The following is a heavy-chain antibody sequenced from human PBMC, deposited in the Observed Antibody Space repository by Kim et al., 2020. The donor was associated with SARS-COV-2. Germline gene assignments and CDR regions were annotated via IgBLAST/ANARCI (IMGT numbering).Heavy chain of an antibody. J-gene: IGHJ5*02. D-gene: IGHD6-19*01. V-gene: IGHV7-4-1*02. CDR2: NNTNTGNP. CDR1: GYSFTNYN. CDR3: ARSGSGWYDYFDP. Sequence: ASVKVSCKAFGYSFTNYNMNWVRQAPGQGLEWMGWNNTNTGNPTYAQGFRGRFIFSLDTSVSTTYLQINSLKTADTVVYYCARSGSGWYDYFDPWGQGTL.